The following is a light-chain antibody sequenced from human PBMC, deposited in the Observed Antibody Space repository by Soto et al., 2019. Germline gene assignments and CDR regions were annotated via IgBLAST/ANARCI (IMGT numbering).Light chain of an antibody. CDR3: AAWDDSLNGYV. J-gene: IGLJ1*01. CDR2: SNN. CDR1: SSNIGSYT. V-gene: IGLV1-44*01. Sequence: QSVLTQPPSASGTPGQRVTISCSGTSSNIGSYTVNWYQQLPGTAPKLLIHSNNQRPSGVPDRFSGSKSGTSASLAISALHSEDEADYYCAAWDDSLNGYVFGTGTKVTVL.